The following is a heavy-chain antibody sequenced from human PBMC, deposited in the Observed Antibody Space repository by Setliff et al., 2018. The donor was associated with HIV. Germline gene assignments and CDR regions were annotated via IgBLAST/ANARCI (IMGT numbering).Heavy chain of an antibody. J-gene: IGHJ4*02. Sequence: SETLSLTCAVYGDSFSGSYWSWIRQSPGTGLEWIGEVNHNGGTNYNPSLKSRVVVSVDRSKNQFSLKLISVTAADTAVYYCGRGPHIVGAPWAVIDYWAQGKPVTVSS. CDR1: GDSFSGSY. V-gene: IGHV4-34*01. CDR3: GRGPHIVGAPWAVIDY. D-gene: IGHD1-26*01. CDR2: VNHNGGT.